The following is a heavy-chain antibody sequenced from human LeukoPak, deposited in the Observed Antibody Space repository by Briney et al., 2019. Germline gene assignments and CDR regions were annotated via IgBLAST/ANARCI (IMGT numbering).Heavy chain of an antibody. CDR1: GFTFSNAW. CDR2: IKSKTDGGTT. D-gene: IGHD3-22*01. CDR3: TTDPIFYYYDSSGYYNFDY. V-gene: IGHV3-15*07. Sequence: GGSLRLSCAASGFTFSNAWMNWVRQAPGKGLEWVGRIKSKTDGGTTDYAAPVKGRFTISRDDSKNTLYLQMNSLKTEDTAVYYCTTDPIFYYYDSSGYYNFDYWGQGTLVNVSS. J-gene: IGHJ4*02.